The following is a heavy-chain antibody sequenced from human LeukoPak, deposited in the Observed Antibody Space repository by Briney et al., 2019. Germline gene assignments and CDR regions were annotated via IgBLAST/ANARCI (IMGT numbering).Heavy chain of an antibody. CDR2: ISGSGGST. J-gene: IGHJ4*02. V-gene: IGHV3-23*01. CDR3: AKGLEGVVVITNFDY. Sequence: PGGSLRLSCAASGFTFSSYAMSWVSQAPGKGLEWVSAISGSGGSTYYADSVKGRFTISRDNSKNTLYLQMNSLRAEDTAVYYCAKGLEGVVVITNFDYWGQGTLVTVSS. D-gene: IGHD3-22*01. CDR1: GFTFSSYA.